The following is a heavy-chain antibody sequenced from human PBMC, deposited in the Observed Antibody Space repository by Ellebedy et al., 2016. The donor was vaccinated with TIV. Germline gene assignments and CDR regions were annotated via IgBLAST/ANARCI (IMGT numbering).Heavy chain of an antibody. CDR1: GGSISSYY. Sequence: GSLRLSCTVSGGSISSYYWSWIRQPPGKGLEWIGYIYYSGSTNYNPSLKSRVTISVDTSKNQFSLKLSSVTAADTAVYYCAGGSYFAGWFDPWGQGTLVTVSS. CDR3: AGGSYFAGWFDP. V-gene: IGHV4-59*01. CDR2: IYYSGST. D-gene: IGHD1-26*01. J-gene: IGHJ5*02.